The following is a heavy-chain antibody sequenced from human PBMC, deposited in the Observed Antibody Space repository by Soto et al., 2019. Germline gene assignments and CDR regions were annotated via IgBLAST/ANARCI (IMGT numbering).Heavy chain of an antibody. J-gene: IGHJ5*02. D-gene: IGHD6-6*01. Sequence: KPSETLSLTCTVSGGSINSYYWGWIRQPPGKGLEWIGYIHYSGSTNYNPSLKSRVTISIDTPKNQFSLKVNSMTAADTAVYYCARGGLAARKGRWFDPWGQGTLVTV. CDR2: IHYSGST. CDR1: GGSINSYY. CDR3: ARGGLAARKGRWFDP. V-gene: IGHV4-59*01.